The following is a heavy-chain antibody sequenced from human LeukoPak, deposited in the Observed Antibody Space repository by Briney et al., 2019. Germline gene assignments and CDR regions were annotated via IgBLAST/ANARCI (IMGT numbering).Heavy chain of an antibody. Sequence: PSETLSLTCAVYGGSFSGYYWSWIRQPPGKGLEWIGEINHSGSTNHNPSLKSRVTISVDTSKNQFSLKLSSVTAADTAVYYCARKDTYYYDSSGYYGYWGQGTLVTVSS. V-gene: IGHV4-34*01. J-gene: IGHJ4*02. CDR2: INHSGST. D-gene: IGHD3-22*01. CDR1: GGSFSGYY. CDR3: ARKDTYYYDSSGYYGY.